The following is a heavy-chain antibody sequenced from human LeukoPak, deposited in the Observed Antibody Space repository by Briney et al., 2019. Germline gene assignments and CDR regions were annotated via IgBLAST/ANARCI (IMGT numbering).Heavy chain of an antibody. J-gene: IGHJ3*02. CDR3: AMYDFWSGYYRLDAFDI. CDR2: ISYDGSNK. D-gene: IGHD3-3*01. Sequence: PGGSLRLSCAASGFTFSSYAMHWVRQAPGKGLEWVAVISYDGSNKYYADSVKGRFTISRDNSKNTLYLQINSLRAEDTAVYYCAMYDFWSGYYRLDAFDIWGQGTMVTVSS. V-gene: IGHV3-30-3*01. CDR1: GFTFSSYA.